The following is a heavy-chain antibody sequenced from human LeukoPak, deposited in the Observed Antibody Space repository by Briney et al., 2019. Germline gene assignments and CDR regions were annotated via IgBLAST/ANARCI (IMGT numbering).Heavy chain of an antibody. Sequence: SETLSLTCAVYGGSFSGYYWSWIRQPPGKGLEWIGEINHSGSTNYNPSLKSRVTISVDTSKNQFSLKLSSVTAADTAVYYCASSLARRYYHYMDVWGKGTTVTVSS. V-gene: IGHV4-34*01. CDR2: INHSGST. CDR1: GGSFSGYY. D-gene: IGHD5-12*01. CDR3: ASSLARRYYHYMDV. J-gene: IGHJ6*03.